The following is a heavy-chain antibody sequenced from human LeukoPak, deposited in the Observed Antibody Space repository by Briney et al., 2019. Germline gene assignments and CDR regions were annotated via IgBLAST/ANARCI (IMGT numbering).Heavy chain of an antibody. Sequence: GGSLRLSCTASGFTFGDYAMSWFRQAPGKGLEWVGFIRSKAYGGTTEYAASVKGRFTISRDDSKSIAYLQMNSLKTEDTAVYYCTREGCSSTSCYGAYWGQGTLVTVSS. CDR1: GFTFGDYA. CDR2: IRSKAYGGTT. D-gene: IGHD2-2*01. V-gene: IGHV3-49*03. J-gene: IGHJ4*02. CDR3: TREGCSSTSCYGAY.